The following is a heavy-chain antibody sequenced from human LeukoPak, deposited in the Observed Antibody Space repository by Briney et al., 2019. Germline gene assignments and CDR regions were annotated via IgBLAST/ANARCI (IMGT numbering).Heavy chain of an antibody. V-gene: IGHV3-23*01. CDR1: GFTFSSYA. D-gene: IGHD3-10*01. J-gene: IGHJ4*02. CDR3: AKVPGGGSGSYWIDY. CDR2: ISGSGGST. Sequence: GGSLRLSCAASGFTFSSYAMSWVRQAPGKGLEWVSVISGSGGSTYYADSVKGRFTISRDNSKNTLCLQMNSLRAGETAVYSGAKVPGGGSGSYWIDYWGQGTLVTVSS.